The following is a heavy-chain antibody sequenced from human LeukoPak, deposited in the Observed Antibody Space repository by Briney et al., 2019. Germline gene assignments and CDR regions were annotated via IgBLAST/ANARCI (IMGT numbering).Heavy chain of an antibody. D-gene: IGHD1-26*01. J-gene: IGHJ6*03. CDR1: GFTFSSYG. CDR3: AKEGGVGATLYYYYYMDV. V-gene: IGHV3-30*02. CDR2: IRYDGSNK. Sequence: GGSLRLSCAASGFTFSSYGMHWVRQAPGKGLEWVAFIRYDGSNKYYADSVKGRFTISRDNSKNTLYLQMNSLRAEDTAVYYCAKEGGVGATLYYYYYMDVWGKGTTVTISS.